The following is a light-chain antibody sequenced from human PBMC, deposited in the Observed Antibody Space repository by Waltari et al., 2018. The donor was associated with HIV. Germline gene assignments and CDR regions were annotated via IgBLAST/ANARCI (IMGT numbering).Light chain of an antibody. CDR2: ENN. CDR1: NNY. CDR3: AAWADSMGMA. V-gene: IGLV1-51*02. Sequence: QSVLTPPPSVSAAPGQRVTISCTGSNNYVSWYQQFPGPAPKLLTHENNKRPSGIPDRFSGSKSGTSATLDITGLQTGDEAEYFCAAWADSMGMAFGGGTKLTVL. J-gene: IGLJ2*01.